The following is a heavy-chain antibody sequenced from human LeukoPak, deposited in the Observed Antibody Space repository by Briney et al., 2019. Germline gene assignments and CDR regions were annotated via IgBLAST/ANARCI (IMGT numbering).Heavy chain of an antibody. D-gene: IGHD2-15*01. CDR3: ARDGSYCSGGSCYFDY. J-gene: IGHJ4*02. CDR1: GGSISSYY. CDR2: IYTSGST. Sequence: SETLSLTCTVSGGSISSYYWSWIRQTDGEGLEWIGRIYTSGSTNYNPSLKSRVTMSVDTSKNQFSLKLSSVTAADTAVYYCARDGSYCSGGSCYFDYWGQGTLVTVSS. V-gene: IGHV4-4*07.